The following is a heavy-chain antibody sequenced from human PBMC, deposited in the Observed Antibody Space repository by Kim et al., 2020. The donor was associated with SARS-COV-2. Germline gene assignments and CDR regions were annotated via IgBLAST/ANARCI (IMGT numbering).Heavy chain of an antibody. J-gene: IGHJ5*02. CDR1: GFTVSSNY. CDR3: ARGAIDYGDYWFDP. Sequence: GGSLRLSCAASGFTVSSNYMSWVRQAQGKGLEWVSVIYSGGSTYYADSATGRFTISRDNSKNTQYLQMNSLRAEDTAAYDCARGAIDYGDYWFDPWGQGT. CDR2: IYSGGST. V-gene: IGHV3-53*01. D-gene: IGHD4-17*01.